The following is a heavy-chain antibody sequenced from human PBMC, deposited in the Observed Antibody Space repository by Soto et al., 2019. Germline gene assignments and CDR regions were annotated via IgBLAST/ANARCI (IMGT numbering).Heavy chain of an antibody. J-gene: IGHJ4*02. CDR1: GYGFTTYG. D-gene: IGHD1-1*01. CDR3: ARGRYGDY. V-gene: IGHV1-18*01. CDR2: ISAHNGNT. Sequence: QIHLVQSGAEVKKPGASVKVSCKGSGYGFTTYGITWVRQAPGQGLEWMAWISAHNGNTNYAQKLQGRVTVTRDTXXXXXXXXXXXXXSXXXAVYYCARGRYGDYWGQGALVTVSS.